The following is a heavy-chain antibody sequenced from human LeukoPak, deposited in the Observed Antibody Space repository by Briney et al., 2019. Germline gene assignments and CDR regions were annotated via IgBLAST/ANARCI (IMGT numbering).Heavy chain of an antibody. CDR3: TVIPAASETYYYYGMDV. CDR2: ISSDGSNK. D-gene: IGHD2-2*01. V-gene: IGHV3-30*03. J-gene: IGHJ6*02. CDR1: GFSFSSYD. Sequence: GGSLRLSCAASGFSFSSYDMHWVRQAPGKGLEWAAVISSDGSNKYYADSVKGRFTISRDNSKNTLFLQMNSLRAEDTAVYYCTVIPAASETYYYYGMDVRGQGTTVTVSS.